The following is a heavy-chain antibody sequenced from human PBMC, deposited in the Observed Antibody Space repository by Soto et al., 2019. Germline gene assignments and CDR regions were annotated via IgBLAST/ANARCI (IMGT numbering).Heavy chain of an antibody. CDR2: ISSSGSTI. Sequence: GGSLRLSCAASGFTFSDYYMSWIRQAPGKGPEWVSYISSSGSTIYYADSVKGRFTITRDNAKNSLYLQMNSLRAEDTAVYYCARVQNDFWSGNAVGAFDIWDQRTMVTVSS. CDR3: ARVQNDFWSGNAVGAFDI. CDR1: GFTFSDYY. V-gene: IGHV3-11*01. J-gene: IGHJ3*02. D-gene: IGHD3-3*01.